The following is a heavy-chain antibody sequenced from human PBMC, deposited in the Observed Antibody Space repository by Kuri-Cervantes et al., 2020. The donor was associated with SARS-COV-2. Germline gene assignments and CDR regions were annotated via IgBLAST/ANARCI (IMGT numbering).Heavy chain of an antibody. CDR1: GFTVSSNY. CDR3: ARERGLRGWFDP. Sequence: GESLKISCAASGFTVSSNYMSWVRQAPGKGLEWVSVIYSGGSTYYADSVKGRFTIPRDNSKNTLYLQMNSLRAEDTAVYYCARERGLRGWFDPWGQGTVVTVSS. V-gene: IGHV3-53*01. J-gene: IGHJ5*02. CDR2: IYSGGST.